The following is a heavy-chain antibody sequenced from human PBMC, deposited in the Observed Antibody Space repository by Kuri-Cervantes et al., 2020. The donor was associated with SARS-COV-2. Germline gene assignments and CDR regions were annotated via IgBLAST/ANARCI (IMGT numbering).Heavy chain of an antibody. CDR1: GFTFSSYS. V-gene: IGHV3-21*04. J-gene: IGHJ4*02. CDR2: ISSSSSYI. Sequence: GGSLRLSCAASGFTFSSYSMNWVRQAPGKGLEWVSSISSSSSYIYYADSVKGRFTISRDSAKNTLYLQTNSLRAADTAVYYCAKTAAGIVVVPAAIPRAYYFDYWGQGTLVTVSS. CDR3: AKTAAGIVVVPAAIPRAYYFDY. D-gene: IGHD2-2*01.